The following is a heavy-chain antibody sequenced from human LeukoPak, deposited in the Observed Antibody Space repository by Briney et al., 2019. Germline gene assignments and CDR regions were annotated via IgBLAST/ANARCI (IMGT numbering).Heavy chain of an antibody. D-gene: IGHD2-21*01. Sequence: SETLSLTCTVSGGSISSHYWSWIRQPPGKGLEWIGYIYYSGSTNYNPSLKSRVTISVDTSKNQFSLKLSSVTAADTAVYYCARHVAWASHFDYWGQGTLVTVSS. CDR1: GGSISSHY. CDR3: ARHVAWASHFDY. CDR2: IYYSGST. J-gene: IGHJ4*02. V-gene: IGHV4-59*08.